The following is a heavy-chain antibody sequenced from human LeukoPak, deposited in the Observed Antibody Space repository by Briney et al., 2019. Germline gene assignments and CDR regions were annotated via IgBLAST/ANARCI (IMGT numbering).Heavy chain of an antibody. J-gene: IGHJ4*02. D-gene: IGHD3-10*01. CDR2: ISSSHNNI. CDR1: GFTFSSYK. CDR3: VRDRSPGYFDY. Sequence: GGSLRLSCAASGFTFSSYKMNWVRQAPGKGLDWVSSISSSHNNIYYADSVKGRFSISRDNAKNSLFLQMNSLRAEDTAVYYCVRDRSPGYFDYWGQGTLVAVSS. V-gene: IGHV3-21*01.